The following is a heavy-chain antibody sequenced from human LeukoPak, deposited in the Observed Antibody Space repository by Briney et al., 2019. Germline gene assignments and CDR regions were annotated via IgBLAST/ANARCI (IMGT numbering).Heavy chain of an antibody. D-gene: IGHD3-22*01. CDR3: ARTSGWKRLAAFDI. Sequence: SETLSLTCAVYGGSFSGYYWSWIRQPPGKGLEWIGEINHSGSTNYNPSLKSRVTISVDTSKNQFSLKLSSVTAADTAVYYCARTSGWKRLAAFDIWGQGTMVTVSS. J-gene: IGHJ3*02. CDR2: INHSGST. CDR1: GGSFSGYY. V-gene: IGHV4-34*01.